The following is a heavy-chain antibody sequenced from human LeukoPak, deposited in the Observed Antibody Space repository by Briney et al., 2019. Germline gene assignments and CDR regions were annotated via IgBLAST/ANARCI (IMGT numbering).Heavy chain of an antibody. CDR1: GGSFSGYY. CDR2: IYHSGST. Sequence: PSETLSLTCAVYGGSFSGYYWSWIRQPPGKGLEWIGYIYHSGSTYYNPSLKSRVTISVDRSKNQFSLKLSSVTAADTAVYYCAREQDAFDIWGQGTMVTVSS. V-gene: IGHV4-34*01. J-gene: IGHJ3*02. CDR3: AREQDAFDI.